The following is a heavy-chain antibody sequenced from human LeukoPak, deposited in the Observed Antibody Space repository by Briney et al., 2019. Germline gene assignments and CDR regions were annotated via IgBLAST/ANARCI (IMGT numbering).Heavy chain of an antibody. Sequence: SETLSLTCTVSGGSISSHYWSWIRQPPGKGLEWIGYIYYSGSTNYNPSLKSRVTISVDTSKNQFSLKLGSVTAADTAVYYCGRDNWLWSLDYWGQGTLVTVSS. D-gene: IGHD5-18*01. J-gene: IGHJ4*02. V-gene: IGHV4-59*11. CDR1: GGSISSHY. CDR3: GRDNWLWSLDY. CDR2: IYYSGST.